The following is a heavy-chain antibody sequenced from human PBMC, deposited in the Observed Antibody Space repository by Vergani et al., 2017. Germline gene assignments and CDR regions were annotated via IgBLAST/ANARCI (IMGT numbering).Heavy chain of an antibody. CDR3: ARSSGYYSYYFDF. Sequence: QVQLEQSGAEVKKPGSSVKVSCKASGGTFSNSAISWVRQAPGQGLECMGRIIPMFDTADYAQKFQVRVTVTADESTSTAYMELNSLRSEDTAVYYCARSSGYYSYYFDFWGQGTLVTVSS. V-gene: IGHV1-69*13. D-gene: IGHD3-22*01. CDR1: GGTFSNSA. CDR2: IIPMFDTA. J-gene: IGHJ4*02.